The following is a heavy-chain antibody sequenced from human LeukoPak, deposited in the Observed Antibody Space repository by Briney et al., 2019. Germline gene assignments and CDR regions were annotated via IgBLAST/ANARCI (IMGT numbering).Heavy chain of an antibody. Sequence: SQTLSLTCAISGGSVSSNSAAWNWIRQSPSRGLEWLGRTYYRSKWYNDYAVSVKSRITINPDTSKNQFSLQLNSVTPEDTAVYYCARGVSDYVTIFGVVIIPPNNWFDPWGQGTLVTVSS. J-gene: IGHJ5*02. CDR3: ARGVSDYVTIFGVVIIPPNNWFDP. D-gene: IGHD3-3*01. CDR2: TYYRSKWYN. V-gene: IGHV6-1*01. CDR1: GGSVSSNSAA.